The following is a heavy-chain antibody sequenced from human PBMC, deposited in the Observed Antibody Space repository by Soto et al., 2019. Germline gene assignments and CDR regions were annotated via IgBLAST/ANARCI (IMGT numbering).Heavy chain of an antibody. V-gene: IGHV3-7*01. CDR3: AGAGSGMDV. CDR2: IKEDGSEK. Sequence: EVQLVESGGGLVQPGGSLRLSCAASGFTFSGYWMTWVRQAPGKGLEWVANIKEDGSEKNYVDSVKGRFTISRDNAKSSRYLQMSSVRVEDMGVDCCAGAGSGMDVWGQGATVTVSS. CDR1: GFTFSGYW. J-gene: IGHJ6*02. D-gene: IGHD3-10*01.